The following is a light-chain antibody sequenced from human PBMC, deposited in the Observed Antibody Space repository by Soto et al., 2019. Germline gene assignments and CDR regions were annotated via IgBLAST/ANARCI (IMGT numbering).Light chain of an antibody. CDR1: QSVSSN. CDR3: QQFYNWPRT. CDR2: GAS. J-gene: IGKJ1*01. V-gene: IGKV3-15*01. Sequence: EIVMTQSPGTLSVSPGERATLSCRASQSVSSNLAWYQQTPGQAPRLLIYGASTRATGIPARFSGSGSETEFTLTISSLQSEDFAVYYCQQFYNWPRTFGQGTKV.